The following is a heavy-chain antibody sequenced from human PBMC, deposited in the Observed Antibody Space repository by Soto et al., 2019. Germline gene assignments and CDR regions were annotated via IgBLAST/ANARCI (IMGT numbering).Heavy chain of an antibody. J-gene: IGHJ5*02. V-gene: IGHV1-2*02. CDR3: ARGFVVVVTPKNWCER. CDR1: GYTFTAYY. Sequence: VASVKVSCKASGYTFTAYYMHCVRQAPGQGLEWMGWINPNIGGTNYAQKFQGRVTMTRDTSISTAYMELSRLRSDDTAVYYCARGFVVVVTPKNWCERWGQGTLVTVSS. D-gene: IGHD2-15*01. CDR2: INPNIGGT.